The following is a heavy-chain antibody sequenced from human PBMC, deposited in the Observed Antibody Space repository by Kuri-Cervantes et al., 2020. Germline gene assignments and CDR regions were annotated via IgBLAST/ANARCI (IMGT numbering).Heavy chain of an antibody. V-gene: IGHV3-33*01. CDR3: ARDPALRSAGRTNYFDY. Sequence: GESLKISCAASGFTFSSYGMHWVRQAPGKGLEWVAVIWYDGSNKYYADSVKGRFTISRDNSKNTLYLQMNSLRAEDTAVYYCARDPALRSAGRTNYFDYWGQGTLVTVSS. CDR1: GFTFSSYG. D-gene: IGHD6-13*01. J-gene: IGHJ4*02. CDR2: IWYDGSNK.